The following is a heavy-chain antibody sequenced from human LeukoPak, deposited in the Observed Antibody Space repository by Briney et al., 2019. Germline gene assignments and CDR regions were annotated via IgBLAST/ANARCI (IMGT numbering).Heavy chain of an antibody. J-gene: IGHJ3*02. D-gene: IGHD3-22*01. CDR2: INPSRGGT. CDR1: GYTFTDYY. Sequence: GASVKVSCKASGYTFTDYYMHWLRQAPGQGLEWMGWINPSRGGTNYAQKFQARVTMTRDTSIATTYMELNRLTSDDTAVCFCAREMDSSEAFDIWGQGTLVTVSS. V-gene: IGHV1-2*02. CDR3: AREMDSSEAFDI.